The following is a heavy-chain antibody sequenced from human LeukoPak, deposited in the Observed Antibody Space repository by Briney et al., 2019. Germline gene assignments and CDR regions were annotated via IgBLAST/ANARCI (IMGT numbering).Heavy chain of an antibody. J-gene: IGHJ4*02. CDR1: GFTFSSYS. Sequence: GGSPRLSCAASGFTFSSYSINWVRQAPGKGLEWVSSISSSSSYIYYADSVKGRFSISRDNAKKTLFLQMNSLRAEDTAVYYCARDLGYSGYVMSYGGQGTLVTVSS. CDR3: ARDLGYSGYVMSY. D-gene: IGHD5-12*01. V-gene: IGHV3-21*01. CDR2: ISSSSSYI.